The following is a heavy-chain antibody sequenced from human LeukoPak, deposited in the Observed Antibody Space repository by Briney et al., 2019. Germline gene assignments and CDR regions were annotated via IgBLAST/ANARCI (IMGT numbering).Heavy chain of an antibody. J-gene: IGHJ6*04. CDR3: ARDPTPIWFGELLSHYYYGMDV. Sequence: ASVKVSCKASGYTFTSYGISWVRQAPGQGLEWMGWISAYNGNTNYAQKLQGRVTMTTDTSTSTAYMELRSLRSDDTAVYYCARDPTPIWFGELLSHYYYGMDVWGKGTTVTVSS. V-gene: IGHV1-18*04. CDR2: ISAYNGNT. D-gene: IGHD3-10*01. CDR1: GYTFTSYG.